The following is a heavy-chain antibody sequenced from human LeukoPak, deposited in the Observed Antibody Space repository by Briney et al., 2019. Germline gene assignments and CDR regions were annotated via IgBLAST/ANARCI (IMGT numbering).Heavy chain of an antibody. J-gene: IGHJ5*02. CDR2: IIPIFGTA. D-gene: IGHD3-22*01. Sequence: ASVKASCKASGGTFSSYAISWVRQAPGQGLEWMGRIIPIFGTANYAQKFQGRVTITADKSTSTAYMELSSLRSEDTAVYYCARVGTYYYDSSGYYGTPHDWFDPWGQGTLVTVSS. CDR1: GGTFSSYA. V-gene: IGHV1-69*06. CDR3: ARVGTYYYDSSGYYGTPHDWFDP.